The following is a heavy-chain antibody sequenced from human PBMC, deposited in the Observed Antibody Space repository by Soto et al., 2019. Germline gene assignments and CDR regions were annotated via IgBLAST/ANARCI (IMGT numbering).Heavy chain of an antibody. CDR1: VGSISSGGYY. V-gene: IGHV4-31*03. D-gene: IGHD3-3*01. J-gene: IGHJ5*02. Sequence: PSETLSLTCTVSVGSISSGGYYCSWIRQHPWKGLEWIGYIYYSGSTYYNPSLKSRVTISVDTSKNQFSLNPSSVTAADTAVYYSARGRAGFFWSRRRDNWFEPLGQGTLVIVSS. CDR2: IYYSGST. CDR3: ARGRAGFFWSRRRDNWFEP.